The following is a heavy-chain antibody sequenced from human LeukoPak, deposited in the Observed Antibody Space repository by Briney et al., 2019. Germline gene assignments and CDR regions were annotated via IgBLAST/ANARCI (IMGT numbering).Heavy chain of an antibody. Sequence: SSGTLSLTCTVSGGSISSYYWSWIRQPPGKGLEWLGYIYYSGSTNYNPSLKSRVTISVDTSKNQFSLKLSSVTAADTAVYYCARGSRDLDYWGQGILVTVSS. J-gene: IGHJ4*02. D-gene: IGHD5-24*01. CDR3: ARGSRDLDY. CDR2: IYYSGST. V-gene: IGHV4-59*01. CDR1: GGSISSYY.